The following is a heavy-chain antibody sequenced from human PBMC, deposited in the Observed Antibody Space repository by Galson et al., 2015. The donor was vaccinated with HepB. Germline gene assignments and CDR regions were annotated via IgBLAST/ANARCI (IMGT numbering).Heavy chain of an antibody. CDR3: AIGGLYDYSNYRWFDP. V-gene: IGHV1-46*01. CDR2: INPSDGST. CDR1: GYTFTNYY. D-gene: IGHD4-11*01. J-gene: IGHJ5*02. Sequence: SVKVSCKASGYTFTNYYMHWVRQAPGQGLEWMGIINPSDGSTNYAQKFQGRITMTRDTSTSTVYMELSSLRSEDTAVYYCAIGGLYDYSNYRWFDPWGQGTLVTVSS.